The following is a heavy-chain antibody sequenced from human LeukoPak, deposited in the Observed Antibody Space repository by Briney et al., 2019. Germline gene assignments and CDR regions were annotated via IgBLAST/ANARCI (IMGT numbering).Heavy chain of an antibody. CDR3: ARVVSGVGYYYYYMDV. CDR1: GGSISSYY. J-gene: IGHJ6*03. Sequence: SETLSLTCTVSGGSISSYYWSWIRQPPGKGLECIGYIYYSGSTNYNPSLKSRVTISVDTSKNQFSLKLRSVTAADSAVYYCARVVSGVGYYYYYMDVWGKGTTVTVSS. CDR2: IYYSGST. V-gene: IGHV4-59*01. D-gene: IGHD1-14*01.